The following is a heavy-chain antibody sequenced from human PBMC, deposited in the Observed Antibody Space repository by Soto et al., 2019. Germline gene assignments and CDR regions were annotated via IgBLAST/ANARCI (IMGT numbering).Heavy chain of an antibody. J-gene: IGHJ4*02. V-gene: IGHV1-69*13. D-gene: IGHD2-15*01. Sequence: SVKVSCKASGGTFSSYAISWVPQAPGQGLEWMGGIIPIFGTANYAQKFQGRVTITADESTSTAYMELSSLRSEDTAVYYCAREHCSGGSCYNYFDYWGQGTLVTVSS. CDR3: AREHCSGGSCYNYFDY. CDR2: IIPIFGTA. CDR1: GGTFSSYA.